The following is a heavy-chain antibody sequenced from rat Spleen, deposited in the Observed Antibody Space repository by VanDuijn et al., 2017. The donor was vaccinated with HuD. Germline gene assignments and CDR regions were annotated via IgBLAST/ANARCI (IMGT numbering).Heavy chain of an antibody. CDR2: IWGDGST. J-gene: IGHJ3*01. D-gene: IGHD4-3*01. V-gene: IGHV2-15*01. CDR1: GFSLTSYG. CDR3: TRGVLPFAY. Sequence: QVQLKESGPGLVQPSQTLSLTCTVSGFSLTSYGVSWVRQPPGKGLEWMGGIWGDGSTNYNSTLKSRRSISRDTSKSQVFLKMNSLLTEDTAIYFCTRGVLPFAYWGQGTLVTVSS.